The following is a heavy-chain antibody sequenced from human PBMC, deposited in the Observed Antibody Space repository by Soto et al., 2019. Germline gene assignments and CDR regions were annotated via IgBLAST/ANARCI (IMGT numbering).Heavy chain of an antibody. CDR3: ARVSQCSSTSCYPYYYYGMDV. CDR2: ISYDGSNK. Sequence: GSLRLSCAASGFTFSSYAMHWVRQAPGKGLEWVAVISYDGSNKYYADSVKGRFTISRDNSKKTLYLQMNSLRAEDTAVYYCARVSQCSSTSCYPYYYYGMDVWGQGTTVTVSS. J-gene: IGHJ6*02. CDR1: GFTFSSYA. D-gene: IGHD2-2*01. V-gene: IGHV3-30-3*01.